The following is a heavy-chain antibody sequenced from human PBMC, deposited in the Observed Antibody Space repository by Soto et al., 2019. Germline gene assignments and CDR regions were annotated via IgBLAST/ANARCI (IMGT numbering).Heavy chain of an antibody. J-gene: IGHJ5*02. CDR2: ISAYNGNT. CDR1: GYTFTSYG. CDR3: ARGGFRRDIVVVVPANSNSFDP. V-gene: IGHV1-18*01. D-gene: IGHD2-15*01. Sequence: GASVKVSCKASGYTFTSYGISWVRQAPGQGLEWMGWISAYNGNTNYAQKLQGRVTMTTDTSTSTAYMELRSLRSDDTAVYYCARGGFRRDIVVVVPANSNSFDPWGQGTLVTVSS.